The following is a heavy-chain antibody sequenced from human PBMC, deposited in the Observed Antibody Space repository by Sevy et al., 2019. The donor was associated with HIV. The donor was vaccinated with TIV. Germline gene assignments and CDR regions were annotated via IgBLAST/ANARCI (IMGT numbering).Heavy chain of an antibody. CDR2: ISYDGSNK. J-gene: IGHJ5*02. Sequence: GGSLRLSCAASGFTFSSYGMHWVRQAPGKGLEWVAVISYDGSNKYYADSVKGRCTISRENSKNTLYLQMISLRAEDTAVYYCAKAGYCSSTSCLDWFDPWGQGTLVTVSS. V-gene: IGHV3-30*18. CDR3: AKAGYCSSTSCLDWFDP. D-gene: IGHD2-2*01. CDR1: GFTFSSYG.